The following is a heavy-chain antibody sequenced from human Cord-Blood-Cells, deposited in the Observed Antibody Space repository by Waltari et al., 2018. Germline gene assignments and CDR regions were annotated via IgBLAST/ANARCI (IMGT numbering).Heavy chain of an antibody. V-gene: IGHV3-48*03. Sequence: EVQLVESGGGLVQPGGSLRLSCAASGFTFSSYEMNWVRQAPGKGLEWVSYISNSGSTIYYADSVKGRFTISRDNAKNSLYLQMNSLRAEDTAVYYCATVIAARMEFDPWGQGTLVTVSS. D-gene: IGHD6-6*01. CDR1: GFTFSSYE. J-gene: IGHJ5*02. CDR2: ISNSGSTI. CDR3: ATVIAARMEFDP.